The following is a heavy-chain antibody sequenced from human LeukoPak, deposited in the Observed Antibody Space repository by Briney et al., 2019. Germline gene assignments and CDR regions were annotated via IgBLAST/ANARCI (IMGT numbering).Heavy chain of an antibody. CDR1: GFTFSSYS. J-gene: IGHJ4*02. D-gene: IGHD3-22*01. CDR3: ARVVPPYYYDSSGYYLADY. Sequence: PGGSLRLSCAASGFTFSSYSMNRVRQAPGKGLEWVSYISSSSSTIYYADSVKGRFTISRDNAKNSLYLQMNSLRDEDTAVYYCARVVPPYYYDSSGYYLADYWGQGTLVTVSS. CDR2: ISSSSSTI. V-gene: IGHV3-48*02.